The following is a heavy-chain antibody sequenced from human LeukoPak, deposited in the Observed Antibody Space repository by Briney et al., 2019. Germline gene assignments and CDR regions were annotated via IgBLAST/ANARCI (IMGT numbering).Heavy chain of an antibody. V-gene: IGHV3-30*02. Sequence: PGGSLRLSCAASGFTFSSYGMHWVRQAPGKGLEWVAFIRYDGSNKYYADSVKGRFTISRDNSKNTLYLQMNSLRAEDTAVYYCAKAYRRYCSSTSCSNDAFDIWGQGTMVTVSS. CDR3: AKAYRRYCSSTSCSNDAFDI. CDR2: IRYDGSNK. D-gene: IGHD2-2*01. CDR1: GFTFSSYG. J-gene: IGHJ3*02.